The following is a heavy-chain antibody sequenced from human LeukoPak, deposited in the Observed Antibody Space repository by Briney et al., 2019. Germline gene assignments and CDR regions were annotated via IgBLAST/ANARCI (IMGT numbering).Heavy chain of an antibody. CDR3: AREGSKAPPR. Sequence: PSETLCLTCTVSGGSISSYYWSWIRQPPGKGLEWIGYIYYSGSTNCNPSLKSRVTISVDTSKNQFSLKLSSVTAADTAVYYCAREGSKAPPRWGQGTLVTVSS. CDR2: IYYSGST. D-gene: IGHD6-13*01. J-gene: IGHJ4*02. CDR1: GGSISSYY. V-gene: IGHV4-59*01.